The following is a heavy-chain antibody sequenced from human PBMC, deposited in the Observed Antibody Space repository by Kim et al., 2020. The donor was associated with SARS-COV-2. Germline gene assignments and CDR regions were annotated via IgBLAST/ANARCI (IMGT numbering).Heavy chain of an antibody. D-gene: IGHD2-15*01. V-gene: IGHV3-21*01. J-gene: IGHJ6*02. Sequence: ADSVKGRFTISRDNAKNSLYLQMNSLRAEDTAVYYCARTTLVVVVGSMDVWGQGTTVTVSS. CDR3: ARTTLVVVVGSMDV.